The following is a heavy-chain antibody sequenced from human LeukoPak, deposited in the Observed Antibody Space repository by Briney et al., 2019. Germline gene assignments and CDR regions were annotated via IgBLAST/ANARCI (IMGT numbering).Heavy chain of an antibody. CDR2: ISSSGSTI. CDR3: GHAVRYSSGWYEGYFDY. Sequence: GGSLRLSCAASGFTFSDYYMSWIRQAPGKGLEWVSYISSSGSTIYYADSVKGRFTISRDNAKNSLYLQMNSLRAEDTAVYYCGHAVRYSSGWYEGYFDYWGQGTLVTVSS. J-gene: IGHJ4*02. V-gene: IGHV3-11*01. CDR1: GFTFSDYY. D-gene: IGHD6-19*01.